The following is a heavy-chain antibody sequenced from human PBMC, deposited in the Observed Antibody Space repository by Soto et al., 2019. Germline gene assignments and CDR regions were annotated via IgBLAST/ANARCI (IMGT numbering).Heavy chain of an antibody. D-gene: IGHD3-3*01. J-gene: IGHJ4*02. V-gene: IGHV3-48*02. CDR2: ISSSSSTI. CDR3: ARGGGDYDFWSGYDD. CDR1: GFTFSSYS. Sequence: GGSLRLSCAASGFTFSSYSMNWVRQAPGKGLEWVSYISSSSSTIYYADSVKGRFTISRDNAKNSLYLQMNSLRDEDTAVYYCARGGGDYDFWSGYDDWGQGTLVTVSS.